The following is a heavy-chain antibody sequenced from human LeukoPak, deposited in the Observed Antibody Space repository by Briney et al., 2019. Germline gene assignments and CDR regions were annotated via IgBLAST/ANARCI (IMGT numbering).Heavy chain of an antibody. CDR1: GYSISSGYY. D-gene: IGHD6-13*01. CDR2: IYHSGST. V-gene: IGHV4-38-2*02. J-gene: IGHJ5*02. Sequence: PSETLSLTCTVSGYSISSGYYWGWIRQPPGKGLEWIGSIYHSGSTNYNPSLKSRVTISVDTSKNQFSLKLSSVTAADTAVYYCATLVDPGIAAAGLDWFDPWGQGTLVTVSS. CDR3: ATLVDPGIAAAGLDWFDP.